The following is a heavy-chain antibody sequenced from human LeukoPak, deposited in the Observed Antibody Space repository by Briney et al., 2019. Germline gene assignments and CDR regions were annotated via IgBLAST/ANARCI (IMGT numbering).Heavy chain of an antibody. CDR1: GGSFSGYY. V-gene: IGHV4-34*01. CDR2: INHSGSS. D-gene: IGHD3-22*01. Sequence: PSEILSLTCDVYGGSFSGYYWSWIRQPPGKGLEWIGEINHSGSSSFNPSLKSRATISVDTSKIHFSLRLSSVTAADTAVYYCARVSDSRYYFDYWGQGTLVTVSS. J-gene: IGHJ4*02. CDR3: ARVSDSRYYFDY.